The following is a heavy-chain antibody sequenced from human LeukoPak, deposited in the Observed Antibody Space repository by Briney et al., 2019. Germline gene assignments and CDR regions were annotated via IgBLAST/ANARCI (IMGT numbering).Heavy chain of an antibody. CDR3: ARGFLERLPIDY. CDR1: GGSISSGDYY. CDR2: IYYSGST. J-gene: IGHJ4*02. V-gene: IGHV4-30-4*08. D-gene: IGHD3-3*01. Sequence: PSQTLSLTCSVSGGSISSGDYYWSWIRQPPGKGLEWIGYIYYSGSTYYNPSLKSRVTISVDTSKNQFSLKLSSVTAADTAVYYCARGFLERLPIDYWGQGNLVTVSS.